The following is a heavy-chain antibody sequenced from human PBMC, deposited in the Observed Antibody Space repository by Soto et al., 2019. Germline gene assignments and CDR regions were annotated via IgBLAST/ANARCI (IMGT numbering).Heavy chain of an antibody. J-gene: IGHJ4*02. V-gene: IGHV4-59*08. CDR1: GGSISPYY. CDR2: VYYSGNT. CDR3: ARHERIHSSSSPYDY. D-gene: IGHD6-6*01. Sequence: PSETLSLTCTVSGGSISPYYWSWIRQPPGKGLEWIGYVYYSGNTNYNPSLESRVTISVDTSKNQFSLKLSSATAADTAVYYCARHERIHSSSSPYDYWGQGTLVTVSS.